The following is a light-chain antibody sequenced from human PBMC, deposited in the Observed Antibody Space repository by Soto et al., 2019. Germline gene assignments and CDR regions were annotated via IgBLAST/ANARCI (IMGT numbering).Light chain of an antibody. Sequence: DIQLTQSPSFLSASVGDRVTISCRTSQGISSYLAWYQQTPGKAPKLLIYASSILQSGVPSRFSGSGSGTEFTLTISSLQPEDVATYYCKQLNTFPVTFGQGTRLAI. V-gene: IGKV1-9*01. CDR3: KQLNTFPVT. CDR1: QGISSY. CDR2: ASS. J-gene: IGKJ5*01.